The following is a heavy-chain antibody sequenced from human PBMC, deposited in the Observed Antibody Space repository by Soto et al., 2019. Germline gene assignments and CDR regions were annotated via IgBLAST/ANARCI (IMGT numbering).Heavy chain of an antibody. J-gene: IGHJ4*02. CDR3: ARDSWSFDY. Sequence: QVQLVESGGGVVQPGRSLRLSCAASGFTFSSYAMHWVRQAPGKGLEWVTVISYDGSNKYYADSVKGRFTVSRDNSKNTLYLQMNSLRAEDAAEYYCARDSWSFDYWGQVTLVTVSS. D-gene: IGHD2-15*01. CDR2: ISYDGSNK. CDR1: GFTFSSYA. V-gene: IGHV3-30*01.